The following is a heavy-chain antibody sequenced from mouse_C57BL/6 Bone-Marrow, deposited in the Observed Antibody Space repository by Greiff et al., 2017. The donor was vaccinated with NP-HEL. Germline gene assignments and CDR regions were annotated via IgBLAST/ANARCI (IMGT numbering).Heavy chain of an antibody. CDR3: ARRGNYGSLFAY. CDR2: IDPSDSYT. D-gene: IGHD2-1*01. J-gene: IGHJ3*01. CDR1: GYTFTSYW. V-gene: IGHV1-50*01. Sequence: QVQLQQSGAELVKPGASVKLSCKASGYTFTSYWMQWVKQRPGQGLEWIGEIDPSDSYTNYNQKFKGKATLTVDTSSSTAYMQLSSLTSEDSAVYYCARRGNYGSLFAYWGQGTLVTVSA.